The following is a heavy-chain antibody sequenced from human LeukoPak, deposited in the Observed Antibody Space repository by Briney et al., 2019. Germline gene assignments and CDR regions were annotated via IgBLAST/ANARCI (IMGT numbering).Heavy chain of an antibody. Sequence: SETLSLTCTVSGGSISSSSYYWGWIRQPPGKGLEWIGSIYYSGSTYYNPSLKSRVTISVDTSKNQFSLKLSSMTAADTAVYYCAREARRDGYFYWGQGTLVTVSS. CDR2: IYYSGST. CDR1: GGSISSSSYY. CDR3: AREARRDGYFY. D-gene: IGHD5-24*01. V-gene: IGHV4-39*02. J-gene: IGHJ4*02.